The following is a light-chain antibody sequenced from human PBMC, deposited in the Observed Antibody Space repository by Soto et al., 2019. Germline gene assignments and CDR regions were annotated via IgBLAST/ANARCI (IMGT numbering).Light chain of an antibody. J-gene: IGLJ3*02. CDR2: EVN. CDR3: CSYAGRYTLV. Sequence: QSVLTQPASVSGSPGQSITISCTGTSSDFGNYNLVSWYQQHPGKVPKLILFEVNKRPSGVSGRFSGSKSGNTASLTISGLQAEDEADYYCCSYAGRYTLVFGGGTKLTVL. CDR1: SSDFGNYNL. V-gene: IGLV2-23*02.